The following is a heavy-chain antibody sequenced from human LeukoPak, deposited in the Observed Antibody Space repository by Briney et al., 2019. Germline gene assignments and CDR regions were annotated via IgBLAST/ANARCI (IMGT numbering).Heavy chain of an antibody. D-gene: IGHD6-13*01. CDR3: ARDRIAAAGTVYDY. J-gene: IGHJ4*02. CDR1: GFTFSSYG. CDR2: IRYDGSNK. Sequence: PGGSLRLSCAASGFTFSSYGMHWVRQAPGKGLEWVAFIRYDGSNKYYADSVKGRFTISRDNSKNTLYLQMNSLRAEDTAVYYCARDRIAAAGTVYDYWGQGTLVTVSS. V-gene: IGHV3-30*02.